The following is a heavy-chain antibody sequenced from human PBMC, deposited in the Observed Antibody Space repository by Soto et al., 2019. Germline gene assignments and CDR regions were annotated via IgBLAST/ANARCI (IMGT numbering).Heavy chain of an antibody. V-gene: IGHV1-3*01. CDR3: ARPLPTAKRAYDYIWGSYRGSFLDAFDI. CDR2: INAGNGNT. Sequence: GASVKGSCKASGYTFTSYAMHWVRQAAGQRVEWMGWINAGNGNTKYSQKFQGRVTITRDTSASRAYMELSSLRSEDTAVYYCARPLPTAKRAYDYIWGSYRGSFLDAFDIWGQGTMVTVSS. D-gene: IGHD3-16*02. J-gene: IGHJ3*02. CDR1: GYTFTSYA.